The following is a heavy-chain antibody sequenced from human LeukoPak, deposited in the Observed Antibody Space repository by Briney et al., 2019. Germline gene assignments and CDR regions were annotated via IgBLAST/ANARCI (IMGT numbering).Heavy chain of an antibody. CDR1: GFTFSNYW. V-gene: IGHV3-23*01. CDR3: ARGRYWTPI. J-gene: IGHJ3*02. D-gene: IGHD1-1*01. Sequence: GGSLRLSCAASGFTFSNYWMSWVRQAPGKGLEWVSAISGSGSNTYYADSVKGRFTMSRDNSKNTLYLQMNSLRAEDTAVYYCARGRYWTPIWGQGTMVTVSS. CDR2: ISGSGSNT.